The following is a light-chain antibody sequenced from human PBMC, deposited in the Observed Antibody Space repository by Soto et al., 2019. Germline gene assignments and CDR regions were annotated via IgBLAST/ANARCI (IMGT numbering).Light chain of an antibody. V-gene: IGLV3-21*02. J-gene: IGLJ2*01. CDR2: DDS. Sequence: SYELTQPPSVSVAPGQTARITCGGNNIGRKSVHWYQQKPGQAPVLVLYDDSDRPSGIPERFSGSNSGNTATLTISRVEAGDEADYYCQVWDSRDDHRVFGGGTKLTVL. CDR3: QVWDSRDDHRV. CDR1: NIGRKS.